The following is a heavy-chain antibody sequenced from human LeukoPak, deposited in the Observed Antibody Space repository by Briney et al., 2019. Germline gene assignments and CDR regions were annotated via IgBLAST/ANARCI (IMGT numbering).Heavy chain of an antibody. CDR2: IYYSGST. CDR1: GGSISSSSYY. V-gene: IGHV4-39*07. Sequence: PETLSLTCTVSGGSISSSSYYWGWIRQPPGKGLEWLGSIYYSGSTYYNPSLKSRVTISVDTSKNLFSLKLSSVTAADTAVYYCARDLVRAAAGTFLPFDYWGQGTLVTVSS. CDR3: ARDLVRAAAGTFLPFDY. D-gene: IGHD6-13*01. J-gene: IGHJ4*02.